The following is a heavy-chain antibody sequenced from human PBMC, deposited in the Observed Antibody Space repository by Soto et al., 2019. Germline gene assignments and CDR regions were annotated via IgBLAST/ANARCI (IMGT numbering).Heavy chain of an antibody. V-gene: IGHV4-34*01. J-gene: IGHJ4*02. Sequence: SETLSLTCAVYGGSLSGYYWSWIRQPPGKGLEWIGEINHSGSTNYNPSLKSRVTISVDTSKNQFSLKLSSVTAADTAVYYCARGTRMAAPPPDYWGQGTLVTVSS. CDR3: ARGTRMAAPPPDY. D-gene: IGHD6-19*01. CDR2: INHSGST. CDR1: GGSLSGYY.